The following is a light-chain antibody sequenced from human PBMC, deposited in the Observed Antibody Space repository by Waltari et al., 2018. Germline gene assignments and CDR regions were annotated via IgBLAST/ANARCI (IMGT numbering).Light chain of an antibody. V-gene: IGLV1-40*01. CDR3: QSYDSTVGGTV. CDR1: NFTIGAGND. Sequence: QSPLTQPPSVSGAPGHTGPISCNGTNFTIGAGNDGHWYQQFPGTVPKVLIHHNTLRPSGVPDRFSASKSSTSASLAITGLQPDDEADYYCQSYDSTVGGTVFGGGTKVTV. J-gene: IGLJ3*02. CDR2: HNT.